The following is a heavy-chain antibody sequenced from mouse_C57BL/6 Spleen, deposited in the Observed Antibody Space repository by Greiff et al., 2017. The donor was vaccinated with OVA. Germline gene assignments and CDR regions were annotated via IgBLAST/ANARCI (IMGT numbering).Heavy chain of an antibody. CDR1: GFTFRAYG. D-gene: IGHD2-3*01. CDR2: ISSGSSTI. CDR3: ARRDGYSYYFDY. J-gene: IGHJ2*01. V-gene: IGHV5-17*01. Sequence: EVQGVESGGGLVKPGGSLKLSCAASGFTFRAYGMHWVRQAPEKGLEWVAYISSGSSTIYYADTVKGRFTITRDNAKNTLFLQMTSLRSEDTAMYYCARRDGYSYYFDYWGQGTTLTVSS.